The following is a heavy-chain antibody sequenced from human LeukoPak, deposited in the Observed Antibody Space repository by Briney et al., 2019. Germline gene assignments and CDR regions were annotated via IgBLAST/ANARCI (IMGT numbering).Heavy chain of an antibody. CDR3: ARASHREVVGATTLHAFDY. D-gene: IGHD1-26*01. CDR2: FEPEEGDHGET. CDR1: GYSLSDLS. J-gene: IGHJ4*02. V-gene: IGHV1-24*01. Sequence: ASVKVSCRVSGYSLSDLSIHWVRHVPGKGLEWLGGFEPEEGDHGETIYAQNFEGRLTLTEDTLTDTAYMEFLSLTSEDTAVYYCARASHREVVGATTLHAFDYWGQGTLVTVSS.